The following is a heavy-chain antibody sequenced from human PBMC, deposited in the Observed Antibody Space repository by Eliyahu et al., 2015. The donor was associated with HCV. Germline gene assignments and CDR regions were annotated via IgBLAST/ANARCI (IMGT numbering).Heavy chain of an antibody. V-gene: IGHV3-49*03. CDR1: GFTFGDYA. D-gene: IGHD1-26*01. Sequence: EVQLVESGGGLVQPGRSLRLSCTASGFTFGDYAMSWFRQAPGKGLEWVGFIRSKAYGGTTEYAASVKGRFTISRDDSKSIAYLQMNSLKTEDTAVYYCTRRTVGAKGGTVDYWGQGTLVTVSS. CDR3: TRRTVGAKGGTVDY. J-gene: IGHJ4*02. CDR2: IRSKAYGGTT.